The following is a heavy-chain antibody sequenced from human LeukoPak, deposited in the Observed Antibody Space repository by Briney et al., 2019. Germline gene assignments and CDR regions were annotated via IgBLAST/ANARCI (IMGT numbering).Heavy chain of an antibody. D-gene: IGHD2-15*01. J-gene: IGHJ3*02. Sequence: GGSLRLSCAASGFTFSTYWMHWVRQAPGKGLVWVSLINSDGSYTDFADSVKGRFTISRDNSQSTLYLQMNSLRVEDTAVYYCATELRESGASSRNAFDIWGQGTVVSVSS. CDR1: GFTFSTYW. V-gene: IGHV3-74*01. CDR2: INSDGSYT. CDR3: ATELRESGASSRNAFDI.